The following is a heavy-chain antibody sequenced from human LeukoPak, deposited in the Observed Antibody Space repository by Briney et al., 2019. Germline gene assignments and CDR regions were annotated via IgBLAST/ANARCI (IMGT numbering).Heavy chain of an antibody. Sequence: GGSLRLSCAASGFTFKNYGMSWVRQAPGKGLEWVAGISDSGGSTNYADSVKGRFTISRDNPKNTLYLQMNSLRAEDTAVYFCAKRGIVIRAVIIVGFHKEAYYFDYWGQGALVTVSS. CDR1: GFTFKNYG. J-gene: IGHJ4*02. D-gene: IGHD3-10*01. CDR3: AKRGIVIRAVIIVGFHKEAYYFDY. V-gene: IGHV3-23*01. CDR2: ISDSGGST.